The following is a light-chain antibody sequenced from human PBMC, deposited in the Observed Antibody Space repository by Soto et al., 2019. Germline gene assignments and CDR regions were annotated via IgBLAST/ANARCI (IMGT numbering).Light chain of an antibody. J-gene: IGLJ2*01. CDR3: SSYASSTTRV. Sequence: QSALTQPASVSGSPGQSITISCTGTSSDVGGYNYVSWYQQHPGKAPKLIIYDASNRPSGVSNRFSGSKSGNTASLTISGLQAEDEADYYCSSYASSTTRVFGGGTKLTVL. CDR1: SSDVGGYNY. CDR2: DAS. V-gene: IGLV2-14*01.